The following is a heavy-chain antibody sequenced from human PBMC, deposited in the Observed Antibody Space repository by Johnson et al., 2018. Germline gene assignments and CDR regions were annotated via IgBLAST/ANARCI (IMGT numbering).Heavy chain of an antibody. Sequence: VQLVESGGTLVQPGRSLRLSCAASGFIFHHYAMHWVRQVPGKGPEWVSGISWNGTVIGYADSVKGRFTISRDNARNSMYLKMNSLRVEDTALYYCAKDGKTGRYYYQYVDVWGKGTMVTGSS. D-gene: IGHD3-9*01. J-gene: IGHJ6*03. CDR2: ISWNGTVI. CDR1: GFIFHHYA. V-gene: IGHV3-9*01. CDR3: AKDGKTGRYYYQYVDV.